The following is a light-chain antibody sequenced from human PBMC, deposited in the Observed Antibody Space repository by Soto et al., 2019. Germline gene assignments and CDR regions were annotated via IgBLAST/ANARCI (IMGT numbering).Light chain of an antibody. J-gene: IGLJ1*01. Sequence: QPALTQPASVSGSPGQSITISCTGTSSDVGGYNYVSWYQQHPGKAPKLMIYDVSNRPSGVSNRFSGSKSGNTASLTISGLQAEDEPDYYCSSYTSSSTLNYVFGTGTKVTVL. CDR3: SSYTSSSTLNYV. CDR1: SSDVGGYNY. CDR2: DVS. V-gene: IGLV2-14*01.